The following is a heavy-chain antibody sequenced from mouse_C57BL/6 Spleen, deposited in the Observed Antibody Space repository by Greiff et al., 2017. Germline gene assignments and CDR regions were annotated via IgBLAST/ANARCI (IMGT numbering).Heavy chain of an antibody. CDR2: IYPGDGDT. Sequence: QVQLQQSGPELVKPGASVKISCKASGYAFSSSWMNWVKQRPGKGLEWIGRIYPGDGDTNYNGKFKGKATLTADKSSSTAYMQLSSLTSEDSAVYFCARAPYYDYDCFDYWGQGTTLTVSS. V-gene: IGHV1-82*01. CDR1: GYAFSSSW. D-gene: IGHD2-4*01. CDR3: ARAPYYDYDCFDY. J-gene: IGHJ2*01.